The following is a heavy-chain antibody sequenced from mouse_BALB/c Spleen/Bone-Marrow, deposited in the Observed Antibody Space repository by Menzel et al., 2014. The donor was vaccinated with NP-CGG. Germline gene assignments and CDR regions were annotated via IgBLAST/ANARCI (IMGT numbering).Heavy chain of an antibody. J-gene: IGHJ2*01. CDR3: ARQGYGYDGFDY. D-gene: IGHD2-2*01. CDR2: ISSGGSYT. Sequence: EVKVEESGGDLVKPGGSLKLSCAASGFTFSSNGMSWVRQTPDKRLEWVATISSGGSYTYYPPSVKGRFTISRDNDKDTLYLQMSSLKSEDADMYYSARQGYGYDGFDYWGQGTTLTVSS. CDR1: GFTFSSNG. V-gene: IGHV5-6*02.